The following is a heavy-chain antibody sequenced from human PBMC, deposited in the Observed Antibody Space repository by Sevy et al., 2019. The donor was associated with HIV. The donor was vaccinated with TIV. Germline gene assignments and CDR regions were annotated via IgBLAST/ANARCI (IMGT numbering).Heavy chain of an antibody. V-gene: IGHV4-59*13. Sequence: SETLSLTCTVSGGSISSYYWSWIRQPPGKGLEWIGYIYYSGSTNYNPSPKSRVTISVDTSKNQFSLKLSSVTAADTAVYYCAREGGYSYGTFDYWGQGTLVTVSS. CDR1: GGSISSYY. CDR3: AREGGYSYGTFDY. D-gene: IGHD5-18*01. J-gene: IGHJ4*02. CDR2: IYYSGST.